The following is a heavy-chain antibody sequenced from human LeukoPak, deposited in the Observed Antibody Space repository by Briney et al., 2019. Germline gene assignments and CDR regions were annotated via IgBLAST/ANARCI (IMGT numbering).Heavy chain of an antibody. CDR1: GFTFSSYW. Sequence: GGSLRLSCAASGFTFSSYWMHWVRQAPGKGLVWVSRINSDGSSTSYAHSVKGRFTISRDNAKNTLYLQMNSLRAEDTAVYYCARDSAVVVVAGWFDPWGQGTLVTVSS. J-gene: IGHJ5*02. D-gene: IGHD2-15*01. V-gene: IGHV3-74*01. CDR2: INSDGSST. CDR3: ARDSAVVVVAGWFDP.